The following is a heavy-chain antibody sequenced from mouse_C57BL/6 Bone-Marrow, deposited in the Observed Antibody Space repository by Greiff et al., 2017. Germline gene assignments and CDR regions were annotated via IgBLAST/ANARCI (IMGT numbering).Heavy chain of an antibody. J-gene: IGHJ2*01. CDR2: IDPENGDT. Sequence: VHVKQSGAELVRPGASVKLSCTASGFNIKDDYMHWVKQRPEQGLEWIGWIDPENGDTEYASKFQGKSTITADTSSNTAYLQLSSLTSEDTAVYYSTHCGSSYGYFDYWGQGTTLTVSS. CDR3: THCGSSYGYFDY. D-gene: IGHD1-1*01. CDR1: GFNIKDDY. V-gene: IGHV14-4*01.